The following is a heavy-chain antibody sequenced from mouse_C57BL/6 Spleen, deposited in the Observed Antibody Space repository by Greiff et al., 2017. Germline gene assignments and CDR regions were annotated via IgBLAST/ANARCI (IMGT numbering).Heavy chain of an antibody. Sequence: VKLVESGAELVRPGASVKLSCKASGYTFTDYYINWVKQRPGQGLEWIARIYPGSGNTYYNEKFKGKATLTAEKSSSTAYMQLSSLTSEGSAVYFCAGLGLADWGQGTLVTVSA. CDR2: IYPGSGNT. J-gene: IGHJ3*01. CDR3: AGLGLAD. CDR1: GYTFTDYY. D-gene: IGHD4-1*01. V-gene: IGHV1-76*01.